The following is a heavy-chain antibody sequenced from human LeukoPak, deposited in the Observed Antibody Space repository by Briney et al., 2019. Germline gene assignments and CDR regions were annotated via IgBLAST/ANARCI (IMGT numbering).Heavy chain of an antibody. CDR3: ARVERNWSGYYAKVYYFDY. Sequence: SETLSLTCSVSGVSISTYSWSWIRQPPGKGLGWIASVQYTGSTTYNPSLRSRLTISADTSKSQFSLKLSSVTTADTAVYYCARVERNWSGYYAKVYYFDYWGQGTLVTVSS. CDR1: GVSISTYS. J-gene: IGHJ4*02. V-gene: IGHV4-59*01. D-gene: IGHD3-3*01. CDR2: VQYTGST.